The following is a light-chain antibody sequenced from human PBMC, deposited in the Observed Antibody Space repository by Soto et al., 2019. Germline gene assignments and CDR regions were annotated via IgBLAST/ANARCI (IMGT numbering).Light chain of an antibody. CDR2: DAS. V-gene: IGKV1-5*01. J-gene: IGKJ1*01. CDR3: QQYNRYAVT. Sequence: EIKVSQSPSTLSAYVGDRVTITCRASQSASTFLAWYQQKPGQAPKLLIYDASTLQSGVPSRFSASGSGTEFALTISGLQPDEFAVYYCQQYNRYAVTFGQGTKVEI. CDR1: QSASTF.